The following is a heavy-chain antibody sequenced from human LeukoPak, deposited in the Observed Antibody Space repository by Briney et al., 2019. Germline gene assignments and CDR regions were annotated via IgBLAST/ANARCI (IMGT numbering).Heavy chain of an antibody. CDR3: ATYYESTGYRFDY. J-gene: IGHJ4*02. CDR2: ILHSGST. V-gene: IGHV4-4*02. CDR1: GGSISSANW. D-gene: IGHD3-22*01. Sequence: SGTLSLTCAVSGGSISSANWWSWLRQPPGKGLEWIGEILHSGSTNYNPSLKSRVYMSVDKSKNHFSLRLSSVTAADTAVYYCATYYESTGYRFDYWGQGALVTVSS.